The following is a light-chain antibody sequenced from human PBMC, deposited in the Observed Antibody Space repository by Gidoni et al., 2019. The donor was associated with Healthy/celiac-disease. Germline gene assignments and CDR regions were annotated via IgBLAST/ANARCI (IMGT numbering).Light chain of an antibody. CDR3: QQYNNWPIT. CDR1: KSISSN. CDR2: GAS. V-gene: IGKV3D-15*01. Sequence: EIVMPQSPATLSVSTGERATLSCRGSKSISSNLAWYQQKPGQPPRLLIYGASIRATGTPARFSGSGAGKEFTLTISSLQSEEFAVYYCQQYNNWPITFGQGTRLEIK. J-gene: IGKJ5*01.